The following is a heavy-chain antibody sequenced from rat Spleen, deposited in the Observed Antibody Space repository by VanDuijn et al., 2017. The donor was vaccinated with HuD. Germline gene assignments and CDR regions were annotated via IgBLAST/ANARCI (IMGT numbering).Heavy chain of an antibody. CDR2: ISYDGNTT. CDR1: GFTFINYG. D-gene: IGHD1-12*02. V-gene: IGHV5-29*01. CDR3: ARSDSSYYSYNWFAC. Sequence: EVQLVESGGGLVQPGRSMKLSCAASGFTFINYGMAWVLQAPTTGLEWIASISYDGNTTYYRDSVKGRFTISRDNAKSSLYLQMNSLKSEDTATYYCARSDSSYYSYNWFACWGQGTLVTVSS. J-gene: IGHJ3*01.